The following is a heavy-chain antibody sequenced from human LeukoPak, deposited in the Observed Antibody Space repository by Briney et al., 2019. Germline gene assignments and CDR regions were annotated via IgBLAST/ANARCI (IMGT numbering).Heavy chain of an antibody. CDR2: ISSSGSYI. Sequence: GSLRLSCAASGFTFTRYSMNWVRQAPGKGLEWVSSISSSGSYIFYAQSVEGRFIISRDNAKNSLYLQMNSLRAEDTAVYYCAKDRRSSSPNWFDPWGQGTLVTVSS. J-gene: IGHJ5*02. CDR1: GFTFTRYS. D-gene: IGHD6-13*01. V-gene: IGHV3-21*04. CDR3: AKDRRSSSPNWFDP.